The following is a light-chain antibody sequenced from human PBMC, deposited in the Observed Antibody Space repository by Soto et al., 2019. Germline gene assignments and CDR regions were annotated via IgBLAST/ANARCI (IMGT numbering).Light chain of an antibody. CDR3: QQYNNWPPLT. CDR2: DAS. CDR1: QNVRSN. V-gene: IGKV3-15*01. Sequence: EIVMTQSPATLSVSPGERATLSCRASQNVRSNLAWYQQKPGQAPRLLIYDASTRATGVPARFSGSGSGTEFTLTISSLQSEDFAVYYCQQYNNWPPLTFGGGTKVEIK. J-gene: IGKJ4*01.